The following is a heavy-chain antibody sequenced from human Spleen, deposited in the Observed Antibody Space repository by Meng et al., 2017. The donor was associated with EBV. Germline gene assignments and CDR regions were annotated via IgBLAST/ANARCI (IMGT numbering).Heavy chain of an antibody. CDR1: GYTFTTYA. V-gene: IGHV1-3*01. CDR2: INADNGDT. Sequence: QVQLVQSGAEVVQPGASVKVSCKASGYTFTTYAMHWVRQAPGQRLEWMGWINADNGDTKYSQRFQGRVTITRDTSASTAYMELSSLRSEDTAVYYCARDLYDSSGSTFDYWGQGTLVTVSS. CDR3: ARDLYDSSGSTFDY. D-gene: IGHD3-22*01. J-gene: IGHJ4*02.